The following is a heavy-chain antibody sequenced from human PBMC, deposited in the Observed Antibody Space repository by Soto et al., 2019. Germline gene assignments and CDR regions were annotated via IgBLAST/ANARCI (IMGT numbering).Heavy chain of an antibody. V-gene: IGHV1-2*02. D-gene: IGHD2-15*01. CDR2: ISPKSGGS. CDR1: GYTFINYY. Sequence: GASVKVSCKASGYTFINYYMHWVRQAPGQGFEWMGRISPKSGGSNYAQKFQGRVSMTWDTSLKTAYLELSSLMSEDTAVYYCAPYCSGGSCYRNWFDPWGQGALVTVSS. J-gene: IGHJ5*02. CDR3: APYCSGGSCYRNWFDP.